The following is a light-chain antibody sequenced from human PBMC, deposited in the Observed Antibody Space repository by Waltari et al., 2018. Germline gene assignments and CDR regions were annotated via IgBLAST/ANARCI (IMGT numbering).Light chain of an antibody. V-gene: IGKV1-6*01. Sequence: IQMTQSPSSLSASVGDRITITCRASQVISNDVGWYQQKPGEAPKLLIYAASILQSGVPSNFSGSGSGTDFTLTISSLQPEDFATYYCLQDYNYPRTFGQGTKVEIK. CDR3: LQDYNYPRT. CDR2: AAS. CDR1: QVISND. J-gene: IGKJ1*01.